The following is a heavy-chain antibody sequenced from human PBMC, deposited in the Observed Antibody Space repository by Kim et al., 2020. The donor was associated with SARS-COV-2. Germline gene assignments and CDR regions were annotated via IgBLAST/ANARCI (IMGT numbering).Heavy chain of an antibody. CDR3: ARGPTQWLVPYYFDY. J-gene: IGHJ4*02. V-gene: IGHV4-34*01. CDR2: INHSGST. D-gene: IGHD6-19*01. CDR1: GGSFSGYY. Sequence: SETLSLTCAVYGGSFSGYYWSWIRQPPGKGLEWIGEINHSGSTNYNPSLKSRVTISVDTSKNQFSLKLSSVTAADTAVYYCARGPTQWLVPYYFDYWGQG.